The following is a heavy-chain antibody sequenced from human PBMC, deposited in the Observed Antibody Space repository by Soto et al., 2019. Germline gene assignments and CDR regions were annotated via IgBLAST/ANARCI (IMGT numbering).Heavy chain of an antibody. D-gene: IGHD1-7*01. V-gene: IGHV4-30-4*01. Sequence: TLSLTCTVSGGFISRGDNYWSWIRQPPGKGLEWIGYIYTGGSTYYNPSVKGRLTISVDTSKNQFSLKLSSVTATDTAVYYCAREDWNYGRPFDYWGQGILVTVSS. J-gene: IGHJ4*02. CDR3: AREDWNYGRPFDY. CDR2: IYTGGST. CDR1: GGFISRGDNY.